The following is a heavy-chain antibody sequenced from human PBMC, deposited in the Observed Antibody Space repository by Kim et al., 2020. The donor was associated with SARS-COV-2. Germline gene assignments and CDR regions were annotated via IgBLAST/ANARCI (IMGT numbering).Heavy chain of an antibody. D-gene: IGHD5-18*01. CDR2: IYYSGTT. J-gene: IGHJ1*01. CDR3: VRDEVAYNYVTAC. CDR1: GGSIRTSSYY. Sequence: SETLSLTCSVSGGSIRTSSYYWGWIRQPPGKELEWIGSIYYSGTTYYNPSLKSRVSISMDMSRNQFSLKVSSVTAADTAIYYCVRDEVAYNYVTACWGQG. V-gene: IGHV4-39*07.